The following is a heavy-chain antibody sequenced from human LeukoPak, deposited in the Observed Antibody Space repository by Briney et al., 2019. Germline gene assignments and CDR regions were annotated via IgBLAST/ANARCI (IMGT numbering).Heavy chain of an antibody. Sequence: GGSLRLSCAASGFTFSYYAMHWVRQAPGKGLEYVAAISSNGDSTYYAKSVKGRFTISRDNSKNTLYLQMGSLRAEDMAVYYCASYDFWNGFGWGGMDVWGKGTTVTVSS. CDR1: GFTFSYYA. D-gene: IGHD3-3*01. V-gene: IGHV3-64*01. CDR3: ASYDFWNGFGWGGMDV. J-gene: IGHJ6*04. CDR2: ISSNGDST.